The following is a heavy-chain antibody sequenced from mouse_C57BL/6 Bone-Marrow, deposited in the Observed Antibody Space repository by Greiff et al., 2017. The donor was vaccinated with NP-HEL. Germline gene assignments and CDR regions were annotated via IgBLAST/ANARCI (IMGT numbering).Heavy chain of an antibody. V-gene: IGHV1-72*01. CDR3: ASGSLVAKDYYAMDY. Sequence: QVQLQQPGAELVKPGASVKLSCKASGYTFTSYWMHWVKQRPGRGLEWIGRIDPNSGGTKYNEKFKSKATLTVDKPSSTAYMQLGSLTSEDSAVYYCASGSLVAKDYYAMDYWGQGTSVTVSS. D-gene: IGHD1-1*01. J-gene: IGHJ4*01. CDR2: IDPNSGGT. CDR1: GYTFTSYW.